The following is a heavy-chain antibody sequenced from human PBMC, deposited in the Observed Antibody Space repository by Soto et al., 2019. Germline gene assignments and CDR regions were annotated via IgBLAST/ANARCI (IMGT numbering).Heavy chain of an antibody. J-gene: IGHJ5*02. Sequence: PSQTLSLTCAISGDSVSSNIATWNWIRLSPSRGLEWLGRTYYRSRWYNDYAISVKSRITINADTSKNQFSLQLNSVTPEDTAVNYCATQGVGGSYVYTFDPWGQGTLVTVSS. D-gene: IGHD1-26*01. CDR1: GDSVSSNIAT. CDR3: ATQGVGGSYVYTFDP. V-gene: IGHV6-1*01. CDR2: TYYRSRWYN.